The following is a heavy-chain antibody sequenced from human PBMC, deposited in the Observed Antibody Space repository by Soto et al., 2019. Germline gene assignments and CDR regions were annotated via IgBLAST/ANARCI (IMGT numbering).Heavy chain of an antibody. Sequence: QVQLVQSGAEVKKPGSSVKVSCKASGGTFNIFTISWVRQAPGQGLEWMGRIIPILDTTNYAQKFQGRVTXXXXXXXXXXXXXXXXXXXXXXXXXXXXXXXXXXXXXXXGLHYFDYWGQGTLXT. D-gene: IGHD1-26*01. CDR3: XXXXXXXXXXXXGLHYFDY. J-gene: IGHJ4*02. V-gene: IGHV1-69*08. CDR2: IIPILDTT. CDR1: GGTFNIFT.